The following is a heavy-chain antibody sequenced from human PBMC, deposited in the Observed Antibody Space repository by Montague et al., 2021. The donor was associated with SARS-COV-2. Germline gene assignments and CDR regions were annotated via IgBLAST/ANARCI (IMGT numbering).Heavy chain of an antibody. Sequence: SLRLSCAASGFTFTDYTMNWVRQVPGKGLEWVSGINWNGGDTGYADSVKGRFTTSKDNAKNSLYLQMNSLRDEDTAFYYRARVKVGATIDCWGQGTLVTVSS. CDR2: INWNGGDT. J-gene: IGHJ4*02. CDR1: GFTFTDYT. D-gene: IGHD1-26*01. CDR3: ARVKVGATIDC. V-gene: IGHV3-20*04.